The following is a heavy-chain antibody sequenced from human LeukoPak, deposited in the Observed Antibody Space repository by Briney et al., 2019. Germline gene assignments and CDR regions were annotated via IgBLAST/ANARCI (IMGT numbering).Heavy chain of an antibody. CDR3: ARGAYRYDFLFDH. CDR1: GYTFTSYG. J-gene: IGHJ4*02. V-gene: IGHV1-18*01. Sequence: ASAKVSCKAAGYTFTSYGISWVRQAPGQGLEWMGWISAYNGNTDYAQKLQGRVTMTTDTSTSTAYMELRSLRSDDTAAYYCARGAYRYDFLFDHWGQGTLVTLSS. CDR2: ISAYNGNT. D-gene: IGHD5-18*01.